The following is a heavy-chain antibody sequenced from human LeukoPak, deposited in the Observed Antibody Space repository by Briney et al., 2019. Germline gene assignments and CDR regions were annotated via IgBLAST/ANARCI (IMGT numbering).Heavy chain of an antibody. CDR3: ARDHRYAFDN. CDR2: IGISSGNT. Sequence: GGSLRLSCAASGFNFIDYSMNWVRQAPGKGLEWSSYIGISSGNTKYADSVKGRFTISRDKARNSLYLQMNSLRVEDTAMYYCARDHRYAFDNWGHGTLVTVSS. J-gene: IGHJ4*01. V-gene: IGHV3-48*01. CDR1: GFNFIDYS. D-gene: IGHD5-12*01.